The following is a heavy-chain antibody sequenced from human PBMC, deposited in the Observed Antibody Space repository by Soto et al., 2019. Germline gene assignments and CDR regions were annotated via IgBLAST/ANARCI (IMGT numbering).Heavy chain of an antibody. CDR2: ISYDGSNK. V-gene: IGHV3-30-3*01. CDR3: ARDERLGELSSPAI. D-gene: IGHD3-16*02. J-gene: IGHJ4*02. CDR1: GFTFSSYA. Sequence: GGSLSLACAASGFTFSSYAMHWVRQAPGKGLEWVAVISYDGSNKYYADSVKGRFTISRDNSKNTLYLQMNSLRAEDTAVYYCARDERLGELSSPAIWGQGTLVTVSS.